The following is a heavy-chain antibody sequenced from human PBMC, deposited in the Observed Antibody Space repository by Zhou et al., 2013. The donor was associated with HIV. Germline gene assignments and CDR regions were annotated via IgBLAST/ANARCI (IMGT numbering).Heavy chain of an antibody. CDR3: ARDLLPTSHWTDSYYYGMDV. D-gene: IGHD1-1*01. Sequence: HVQLVQSGTEVKKPGSSVKVSCKIFGGNPGGTFTSHPISWVRQAPGQGLEWMGGIIPILRTANYAQKFQGRVTITADELTTTAYMELTNLRLEDTAVYFCARDLLPTSHWTDSYYYGMDVWGQGTTVTVSS. J-gene: IGHJ6*02. CDR2: IIPILRTA. CDR1: GGTFTSHP. V-gene: IGHV1-69*12.